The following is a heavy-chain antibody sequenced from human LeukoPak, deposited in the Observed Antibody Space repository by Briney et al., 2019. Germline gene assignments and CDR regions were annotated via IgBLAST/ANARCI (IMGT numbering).Heavy chain of an antibody. CDR1: GGSISSYY. J-gene: IGHJ4*02. V-gene: IGHV4-4*07. CDR3: ASIAAAGRPFDY. Sequence: SETLSLTCTVSGGSISSYYWSWIRQPAGKGLEWIGRIYTSGSTNYNPSLKSRVTMSVDTSKNQFSLKLSSVTAADTAVYYCASIAAAGRPFDYWGQGTLVTVSS. CDR2: IYTSGST. D-gene: IGHD6-13*01.